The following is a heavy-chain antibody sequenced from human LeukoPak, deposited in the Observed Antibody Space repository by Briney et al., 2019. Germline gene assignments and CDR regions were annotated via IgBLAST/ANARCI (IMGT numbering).Heavy chain of an antibody. V-gene: IGHV3-21*01. D-gene: IGHD6-19*01. Sequence: PGGSLRLSCAASGFTFSTYSMNWVRQAPGRGLEWVSSISSSSKYIYYADSVKGRFTISRDDAKNSLSLQMNSLRAEDTAVYYCARDKGSGWAYYFDYWGQGTLVTVSS. CDR2: ISSSSKYI. CDR3: ARDKGSGWAYYFDY. J-gene: IGHJ4*02. CDR1: GFTFSTYS.